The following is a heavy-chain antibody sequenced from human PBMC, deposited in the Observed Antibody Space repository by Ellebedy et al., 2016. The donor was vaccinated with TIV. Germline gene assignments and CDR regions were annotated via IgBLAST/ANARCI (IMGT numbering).Heavy chain of an antibody. V-gene: IGHV3-30*18. CDR2: ITYDGSNK. Sequence: GGSLRLSCAASGFTFSSYGMHWVRQAPGKGLEWLAFITYDGSNKYIDDSVKGRFTISRDKSENTLYLQMNSLRDEDTAVYYCAKEAYDIMTGSQMYGMDVWGQGTPVIVSS. J-gene: IGHJ6*02. D-gene: IGHD3-9*01. CDR1: GFTFSSYG. CDR3: AKEAYDIMTGSQMYGMDV.